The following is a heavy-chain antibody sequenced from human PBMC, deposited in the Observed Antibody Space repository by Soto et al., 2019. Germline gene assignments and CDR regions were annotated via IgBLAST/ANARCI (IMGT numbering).Heavy chain of an antibody. V-gene: IGHV3-21*01. CDR1: VFTFSSYT. J-gene: IGHJ6*02. CDR3: TRDPKVTGTGAGNNRYGLYI. CDR2: ISRSAINI. Sequence: GVSVRLSGAASVFTFSSYTMNWDRQAPGRGLEWVSSISRSAINIYYADSVKGRFTISRDNSNNSLYLQMNSLRAEDTTLYHGTRDPKVTGTGAGNNRYGLYISGRESTVTGSS. D-gene: IGHD2-21*02.